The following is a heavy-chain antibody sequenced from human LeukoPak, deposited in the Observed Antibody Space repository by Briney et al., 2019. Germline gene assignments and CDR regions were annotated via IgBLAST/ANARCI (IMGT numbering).Heavy chain of an antibody. CDR3: ARPRGNVEMATIPFDY. V-gene: IGHV3-21*01. CDR1: GFSFSSYS. CDR2: ISSSSIYI. J-gene: IGHJ4*02. Sequence: PGGPLRLSCAASGFSFSSYSMNWVRQAPGKGLEWVSSISSSSIYIYYADSLKGRFTISRDNARNSLYLQMNSLRAEDTAVYYCARPRGNVEMATIPFDYWGQGTVVTVSS. D-gene: IGHD5-24*01.